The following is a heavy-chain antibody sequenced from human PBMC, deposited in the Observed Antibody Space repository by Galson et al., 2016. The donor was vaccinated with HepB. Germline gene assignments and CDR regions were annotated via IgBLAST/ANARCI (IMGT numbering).Heavy chain of an antibody. V-gene: IGHV3-33*01. CDR3: ARVSGYSYGYEFDY. Sequence: SLRLSCAASGFTFSSYGMHWVRQAPGKGLEWVAVIWYDGSNKYYADSVKGRFIISRDNSKNTLYLQMNSLRAEDTAVYYCARVSGYSYGYEFDYWGQGTLVTVSS. CDR1: GFTFSSYG. CDR2: IWYDGSNK. J-gene: IGHJ4*02. D-gene: IGHD5-18*01.